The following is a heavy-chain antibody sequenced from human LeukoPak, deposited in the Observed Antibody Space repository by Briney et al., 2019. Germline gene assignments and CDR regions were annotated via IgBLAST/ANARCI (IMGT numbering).Heavy chain of an antibody. CDR2: GDYSGGT. V-gene: IGHV4-39*07. J-gene: IGHJ4*02. D-gene: IGHD5-18*01. CDR3: ARGTAMYYFDY. CDR1: GDSFTSVTDY. Sequence: SETLSLTCTVSGDSFTSVTDYWAWIRQPPGKGLEWIASGDYSGGTYYNPSLESRVAISADMSKNQISLKLSSVTAADTAVYYCARGTAMYYFDYWGQGTLVTVSS.